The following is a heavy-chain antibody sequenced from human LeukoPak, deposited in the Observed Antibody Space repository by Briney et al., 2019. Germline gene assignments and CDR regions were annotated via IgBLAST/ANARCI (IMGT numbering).Heavy chain of an antibody. CDR3: ARDRRVTMVRGVIITSDYYYYMDV. CDR2: IYTGGNA. V-gene: IGHV4-61*02. D-gene: IGHD3-10*01. CDR1: GGIISSGSYY. J-gene: IGHJ6*03. Sequence: PSQTLSLTCTVSGGIISSGSYYWRWIRQPPGKGLEWIGSIYTGGNAKYNPSLKSRVTISVDTSKNQFTLKVSSVTAADTAVYYCARDRRVTMVRGVIITSDYYYYMDVWGKGTTVTISS.